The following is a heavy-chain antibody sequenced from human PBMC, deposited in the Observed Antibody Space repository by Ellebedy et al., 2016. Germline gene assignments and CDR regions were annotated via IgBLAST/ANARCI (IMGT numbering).Heavy chain of an antibody. J-gene: IGHJ4*02. CDR2: ISADDGDT. CDR3: ARQDYDRSGYYYYFDY. D-gene: IGHD3-22*01. CDR1: GGTFSSYA. Sequence: ASVKVSXKASGGTFSSYAISWVRQAPGQGLEWMGWISADDGDTKVAQNLQGRVTMTTDTSTSTAYMELKSLRSDDTAVYYCARQDYDRSGYYYYFDYWGQGALVTVSS. V-gene: IGHV1-18*01.